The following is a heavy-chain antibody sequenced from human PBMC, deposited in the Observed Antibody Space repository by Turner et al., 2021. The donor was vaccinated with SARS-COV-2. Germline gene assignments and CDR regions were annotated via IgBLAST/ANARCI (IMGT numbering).Heavy chain of an antibody. CDR3: ARGDSGSWGPFDY. V-gene: IGHV1-46*01. CDR1: GGTFSSNA. D-gene: IGHD1-26*01. CDR2: INPSGGST. Sequence: QVQLVQSGAEVKKPGSSVKVSCKASGGTFSSNAINWVRQAPGQGLEWMGIINPSGGSTSYAQKFQGRVTMTRDTSTSTVYMELSSLRSEDTAVYYCARGDSGSWGPFDYWGQGTLVTVSS. J-gene: IGHJ4*02.